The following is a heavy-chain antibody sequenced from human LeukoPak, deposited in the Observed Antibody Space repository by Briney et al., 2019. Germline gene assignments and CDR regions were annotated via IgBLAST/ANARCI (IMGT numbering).Heavy chain of an antibody. Sequence: ASVKVSCEASGYTFTGYYMHWVRQAPGQGLEWMGWINPNSGGTNYAQKCQGRVTMTRDTPISTAYMELSRLRSDDTAVYYCAGGSLVTTKYYYYYMDVWGKGTTVTVSS. CDR1: GYTFTGYY. V-gene: IGHV1-2*02. D-gene: IGHD4-17*01. CDR2: INPNSGGT. J-gene: IGHJ6*03. CDR3: AGGSLVTTKYYYYYMDV.